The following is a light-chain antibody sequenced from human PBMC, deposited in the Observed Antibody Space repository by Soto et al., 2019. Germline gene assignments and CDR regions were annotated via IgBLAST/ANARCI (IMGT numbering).Light chain of an antibody. V-gene: IGKV1-5*03. J-gene: IGKJ5*01. CDR1: QTISSW. CDR3: QQLNSYPIT. CDR2: KAS. Sequence: DIEMTQSPSTLSGSVGDRVTMTCRASQTISSWLAWYQQKPGKAPKLLIYKASTLKSGVPSRFSGSGSGTEFTLTISRLQPEDFATYYCQQLNSYPITFGQGTRLEIK.